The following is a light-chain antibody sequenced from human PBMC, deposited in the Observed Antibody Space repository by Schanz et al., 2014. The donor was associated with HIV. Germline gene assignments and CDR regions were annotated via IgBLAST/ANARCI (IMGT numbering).Light chain of an antibody. Sequence: QSVLTQPPSASGTPGQRVTISCSGSSSNIGSHTVNWYQQLPGTAPTLLMYSNDQRPSGVPARFSGSKSGTSASLAISGLQSEDEADYYCAAWDDRSYVIFGGGTKLTVL. CDR2: SND. CDR3: AAWDDRSYVI. J-gene: IGLJ2*01. V-gene: IGLV1-44*01. CDR1: SSNIGSHT.